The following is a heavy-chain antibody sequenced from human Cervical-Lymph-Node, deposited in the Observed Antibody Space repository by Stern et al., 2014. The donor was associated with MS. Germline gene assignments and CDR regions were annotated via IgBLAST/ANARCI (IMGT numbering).Heavy chain of an antibody. Sequence: QVQLVQSGAEVKKPGASVKVACKASGYTFTKYGISWVRQAPGQGLEWMGWISGYNDDTNYVEKFQGRITMTTDTSTSTAYMELRSLRSDDTAVYYCARDPHIAVAGTGGGFDPWGQGTLGTVA. D-gene: IGHD6-19*01. CDR3: ARDPHIAVAGTGGGFDP. CDR2: ISGYNDDT. CDR1: GYTFTKYG. J-gene: IGHJ5*02. V-gene: IGHV1-18*01.